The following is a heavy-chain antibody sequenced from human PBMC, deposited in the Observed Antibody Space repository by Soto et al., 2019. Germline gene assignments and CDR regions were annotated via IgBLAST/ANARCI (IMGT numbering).Heavy chain of an antibody. CDR3: ATPAGSMVWGHYYGMDV. D-gene: IGHD3-10*01. CDR1: GYTFTIYY. CDR2: INPSGGST. Sequence: GASVKVSCKASGYTFTIYYMHGVVRSPVQWLEWMGIINPSGGSTSYAQKFQGRVTMTRDTSTSTVYMELSSLRSEDTAVYYCATPAGSMVWGHYYGMDVWGQGTTVTVSS. V-gene: IGHV1-46*01. J-gene: IGHJ6*02.